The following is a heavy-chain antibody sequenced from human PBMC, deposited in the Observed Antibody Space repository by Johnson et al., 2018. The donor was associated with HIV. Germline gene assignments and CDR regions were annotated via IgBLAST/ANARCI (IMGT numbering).Heavy chain of an antibody. V-gene: IGHV3-7*05. J-gene: IGHJ3*02. D-gene: IGHD1-7*01. CDR3: ASEGLGTTCPFDM. CDR1: GFIVSSNY. CDR2: IKQDESEK. Sequence: MQLVESGGGLIQPGGSLRLSCAASGFIVSSNYMSWVRQAPGKGLEWVANIKQDESEKYYVDSVKGRFSISRDNAKNSLYLQMNSLRAEDTAVYYCASEGLGTTCPFDMWGQGTIVTVSS.